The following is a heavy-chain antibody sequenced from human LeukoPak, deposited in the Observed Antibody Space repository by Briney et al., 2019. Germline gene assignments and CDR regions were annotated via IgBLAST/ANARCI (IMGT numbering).Heavy chain of an antibody. V-gene: IGHV4-39*01. CDR1: GGSISSYY. J-gene: IGHJ4*02. Sequence: SETLSLTCTVSGGSISSYYWGWIRQPPGKGLEWIGSIYYSGSTYYNPSLKSRVTISVDTSKNQFSLKLSSVTAADTAVYYCARGSDIYSYGPVFDYWGQGTLVTVSS. CDR2: IYYSGST. D-gene: IGHD5-18*01. CDR3: ARGSDIYSYGPVFDY.